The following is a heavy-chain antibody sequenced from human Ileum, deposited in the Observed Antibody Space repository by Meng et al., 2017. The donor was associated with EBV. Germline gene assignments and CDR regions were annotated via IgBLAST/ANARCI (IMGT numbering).Heavy chain of an antibody. J-gene: IGHJ4*02. CDR2: IFYRGNT. V-gene: IGHV4-39*07. D-gene: IGHD4-17*01. CDR3: VSAYDYGDYEAFAY. Sequence: HLQLREVGPGLVRLSETLSLTCSVSGKSMSSRNYYWGWIRQSPGKALECIGTIFYRGNTFYNPSLKTRLTISVDTSKNEFSLNLKSVTAADTAVYYCVSAYDYGDYEAFAYWGLGSLVTVSS. CDR1: GKSMSSRNYY.